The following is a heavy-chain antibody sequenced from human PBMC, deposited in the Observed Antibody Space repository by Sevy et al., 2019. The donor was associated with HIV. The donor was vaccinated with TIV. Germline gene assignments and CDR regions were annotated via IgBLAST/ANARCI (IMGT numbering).Heavy chain of an antibody. CDR3: ASGGGGFPYYYYGMDV. Sequence: SETLSLTCTVSGGSISSYYWSWIRQPAGKGLEWIGRIYTSGSTNYNPSLKSRVTMSVDTSKNQFSLKLSSVTAADTALYYCASGGGGFPYYYYGMDVWGQGTTVTVSS. J-gene: IGHJ6*02. CDR2: IYTSGST. V-gene: IGHV4-4*07. CDR1: GGSISSYY. D-gene: IGHD3-16*01.